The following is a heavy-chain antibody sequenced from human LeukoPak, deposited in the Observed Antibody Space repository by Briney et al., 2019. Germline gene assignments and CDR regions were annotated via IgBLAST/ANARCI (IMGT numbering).Heavy chain of an antibody. CDR1: GFTFSNYG. V-gene: IGHV3-30*02. CDR2: IRNDGSNK. Sequence: GGSLRLPCAASGFTFSNYGIHWVRQAPGKGLEWVAFIRNDGSNKYYADSVKGRFIIFRDNSKNILYLQMKSLRAEDTAFYYCARGAYYNILTGYRARSLGLDYWGQGTLVTVSS. CDR3: ARGAYYNILTGYRARSLGLDY. J-gene: IGHJ4*02. D-gene: IGHD3-9*01.